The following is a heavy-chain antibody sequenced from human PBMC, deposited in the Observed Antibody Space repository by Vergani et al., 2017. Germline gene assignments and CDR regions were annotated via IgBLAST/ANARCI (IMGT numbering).Heavy chain of an antibody. CDR2: IWYDGSNK. V-gene: IGHV3-33*03. J-gene: IGHJ6*02. CDR1: GFTFSSYG. CDR3: ARTPFPYCSSTSCQLPYYGMDV. Sequence: VQLVESGGGVVQPGRSLRLSCAASGFTFSSYGMHWVRQAPGKGLEWVAVIWYDGSNKYYADSVKGRFTISRDNSKNSLYLQMNSLRAEDTAVYYCARTPFPYCSSTSCQLPYYGMDVWGQGTTVTVSS. D-gene: IGHD2-2*01.